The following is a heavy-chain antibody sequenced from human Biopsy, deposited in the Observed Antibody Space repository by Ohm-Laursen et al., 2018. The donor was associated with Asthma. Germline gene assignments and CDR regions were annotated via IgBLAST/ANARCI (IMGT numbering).Heavy chain of an antibody. CDR2: VFWSGTT. D-gene: IGHD4-17*01. J-gene: IGHJ6*02. Sequence: SETLSLTWTVGGAYIGSRDHHWSWIRQSPGTGLEWIGFVFWSGTTHYNRSLERRLSISIDTTRNGFSMTLRSVTAADTAVYFCARVASYGDLYFGIDVWGPGTTVSVS. CDR1: GAYIGSRDHH. CDR3: ARVASYGDLYFGIDV. V-gene: IGHV4-30-4*01.